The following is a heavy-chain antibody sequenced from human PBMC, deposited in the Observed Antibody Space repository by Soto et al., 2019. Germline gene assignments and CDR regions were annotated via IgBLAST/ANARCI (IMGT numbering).Heavy chain of an antibody. V-gene: IGHV1-69*04. Sequence: GASVKVSCEASGGTFSSYTISWVRQAPGQGLEWMGRIIPILGIANYAQKFQGRVTITADKSTSTAYMELSSLRSEDTAVYYCARDVGAAYYYYMDVWGKGTTVTVSS. J-gene: IGHJ6*03. CDR3: ARDVGAAYYYYMDV. CDR1: GGTFSSYT. CDR2: IIPILGIA. D-gene: IGHD2-15*01.